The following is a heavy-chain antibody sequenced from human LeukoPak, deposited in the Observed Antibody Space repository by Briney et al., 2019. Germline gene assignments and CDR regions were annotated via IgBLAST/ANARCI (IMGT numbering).Heavy chain of an antibody. CDR3: AHIVVVPAAKKRDLDDAFDI. D-gene: IGHD2-2*01. J-gene: IGHJ3*02. Sequence: GGSLRLSCAASGFSFSSYAMHWVRQAPGKGREWVAVISYDGSNKYYADSVKGRFTISRDNSKNTLYLQMNSLRAEDTAVYYCAHIVVVPAAKKRDLDDAFDIWGQGTMVTVSS. V-gene: IGHV3-30*04. CDR1: GFSFSSYA. CDR2: ISYDGSNK.